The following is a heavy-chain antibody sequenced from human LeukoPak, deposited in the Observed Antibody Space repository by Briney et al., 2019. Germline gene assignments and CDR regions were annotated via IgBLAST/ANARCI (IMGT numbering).Heavy chain of an antibody. D-gene: IGHD3-10*01. J-gene: IGHJ4*02. V-gene: IGHV3-48*03. CDR2: ISGSGSTV. CDR3: ARGTGSGSYSLFDY. Sequence: GGSLRLSCAASGFTFSSYEMNWVRQAPGKGLEWVSYISGSGSTVYYADSVKGRFTISRDNAKNSLYLQMNSLRVEDTAVYYCARGTGSGSYSLFDYWGQGTLVTVSS. CDR1: GFTFSSYE.